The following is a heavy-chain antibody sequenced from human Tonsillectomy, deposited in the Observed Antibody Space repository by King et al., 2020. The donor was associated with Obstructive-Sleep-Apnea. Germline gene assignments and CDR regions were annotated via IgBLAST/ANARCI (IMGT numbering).Heavy chain of an antibody. V-gene: IGHV5-51*01. CDR1: GYSFTTYW. CDR3: ARTIGSGWEGWFDP. CDR2: IYPGDSDT. Sequence: AQLVQSGAEVRKPGESLKISCKGSGYSFTTYWIGWVRQMPGKGLEWMGSIYPGDSDTRYSPSFQGQVTIPADKAISTAYLQGSSLKASDTAMYYCARTIGSGWEGWFDPWGQGTLVTVSS. J-gene: IGHJ5*02. D-gene: IGHD6-19*01.